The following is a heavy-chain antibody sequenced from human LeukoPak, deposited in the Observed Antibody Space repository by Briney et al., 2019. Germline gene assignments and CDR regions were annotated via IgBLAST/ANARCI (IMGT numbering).Heavy chain of an antibody. CDR2: INYSGST. CDR3: ARAYGFGDPYGWFDP. D-gene: IGHD3-10*01. CDR1: GGSISSYY. J-gene: IGHJ5*02. V-gene: IGHV4-59*01. Sequence: SEALSLTCTVSGGSISSYYWSWIRQPPGKGLEWIGYINYSGSTNYNPSLKSRVTISVDTSKNQFSLKLSSVTAADTAVYYCARAYGFGDPYGWFDPWGQGTLVTVSS.